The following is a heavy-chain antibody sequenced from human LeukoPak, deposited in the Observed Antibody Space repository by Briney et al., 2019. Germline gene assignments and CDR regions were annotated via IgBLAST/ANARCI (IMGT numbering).Heavy chain of an antibody. D-gene: IGHD3-10*01. V-gene: IGHV3-33*01. J-gene: IGHJ6*02. Sequence: PGGSLRLSCAAPGFTFSSYGMHWVRQAPGKGLEWVAVIWYDGSNKYYADSVKGRFTISRDNSKNTLYLQMNSLRAEDTAVYYCARSLGTMVRGMDVWGQGTTVTVSS. CDR3: ARSLGTMVRGMDV. CDR1: GFTFSSYG. CDR2: IWYDGSNK.